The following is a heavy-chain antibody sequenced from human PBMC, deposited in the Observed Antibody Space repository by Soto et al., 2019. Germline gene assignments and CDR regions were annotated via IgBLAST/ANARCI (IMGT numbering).Heavy chain of an antibody. D-gene: IGHD3-10*01. J-gene: IGHJ5*02. V-gene: IGHV1-46*01. CDR2: INPSGGSR. Sequence: QVHLVQSGAEVMKPGASVKVSCRAAGRAFSTTYIHWVRQAPGQGLEWMGIINPSGGSRSYSQTFQGRVTMTGDTSTVYMELSSLTFEDTAVYYCAGGTLSFGEFSQFDPWGQGTLVTVSS. CDR3: AGGTLSFGEFSQFDP. CDR1: GRAFSTTY.